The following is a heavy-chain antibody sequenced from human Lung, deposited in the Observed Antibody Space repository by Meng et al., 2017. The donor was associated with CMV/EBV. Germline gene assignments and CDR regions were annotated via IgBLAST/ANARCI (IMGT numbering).Heavy chain of an antibody. CDR2: IYSGGSST. CDR3: AKVRGYCSSTSCSPLHY. Sequence: GESXKISXAASGFTFSSYAMSWVRQAPGKGLEWVSVIYSGGSSTYYADSVKGRFTISRDNSKNTLYLQMNSLRAEDTAVYYCAKVRGYCSSTSCSPLHYWGQGXLVTSPQ. CDR1: GFTFSSYA. J-gene: IGHJ4*02. V-gene: IGHV3-23*03. D-gene: IGHD2-2*01.